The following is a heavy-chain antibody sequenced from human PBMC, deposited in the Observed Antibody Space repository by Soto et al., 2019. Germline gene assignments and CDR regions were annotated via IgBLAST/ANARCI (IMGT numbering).Heavy chain of an antibody. CDR1: EFTFSSYA. V-gene: IGHV3-23*01. Sequence: EVQLLESGGGLVQPGGSLRLYCAASEFTFSSYAMSWVRQAPGKGLDWVSAISVSVGSTYYADSVKGRFTISRDNSKNTLYLQMNSLRAEDTAVYYCAKVERAVAGIIDWGQGTLVTVSS. J-gene: IGHJ4*02. D-gene: IGHD6-19*01. CDR2: ISVSVGST. CDR3: AKVERAVAGIID.